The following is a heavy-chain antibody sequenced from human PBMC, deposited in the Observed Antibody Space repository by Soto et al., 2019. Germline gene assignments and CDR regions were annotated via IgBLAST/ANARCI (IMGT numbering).Heavy chain of an antibody. J-gene: IGHJ4*02. CDR2: IIPIFGTA. Sequence: QVQLVQSGAEVKKPGSSVKVSCKASGGTFSSYAISWVRQAPGQGLEWMGGIIPIFGTANYAQKFQGRVTITADKSTSTAYMELSSLRSEHTAVYYCARGHPHYRGYSYGYADYWGQGTLVTVSS. CDR1: GGTFSSYA. D-gene: IGHD5-18*01. CDR3: ARGHPHYRGYSYGYADY. V-gene: IGHV1-69*06.